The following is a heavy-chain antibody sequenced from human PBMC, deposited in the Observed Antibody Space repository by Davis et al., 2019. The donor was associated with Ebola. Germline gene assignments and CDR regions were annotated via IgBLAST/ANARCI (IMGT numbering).Heavy chain of an antibody. CDR1: GFTFSDYY. Sequence: GESLKISCAASGFTFSDYYMSWIRQAPGKGLEWVSYISNGGSMIYDADSVMGRFTISRDNAKNSVSLQMNSLRVDDTAVYYCARVALGYSSGWHGDHWGQGVLVTVS. CDR2: ISNGGSMI. D-gene: IGHD6-19*01. J-gene: IGHJ4*02. V-gene: IGHV3-11*01. CDR3: ARVALGYSSGWHGDH.